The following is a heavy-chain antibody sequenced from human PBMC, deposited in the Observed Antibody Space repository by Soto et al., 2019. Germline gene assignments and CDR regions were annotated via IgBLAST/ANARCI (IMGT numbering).Heavy chain of an antibody. CDR1: GLTLSNYN. CDR2: ISSSGGTQ. Sequence: EVQLVESGGGLVQPGGSLRLSCGASGLTLSNYNMNWVRQAPGKGLEWISYISSSGGTQYYADSVKGRFTISRDNAKNSLSLQMNSLRYEDTAVYYCARSGNDRLGYWCQGTLVTVSS. D-gene: IGHD1-1*01. V-gene: IGHV3-48*02. J-gene: IGHJ4*02. CDR3: ARSGNDRLGY.